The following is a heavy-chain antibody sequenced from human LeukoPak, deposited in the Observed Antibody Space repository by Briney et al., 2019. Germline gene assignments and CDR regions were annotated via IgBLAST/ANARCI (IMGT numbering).Heavy chain of an antibody. D-gene: IGHD5-12*01. CDR2: IYYSGST. CDR3: ARRSRDGYNFDY. J-gene: IGHJ4*02. V-gene: IGHV4-59*08. CDR1: GGSISSYY. Sequence: SETLSLTCTVSGGSISSYYWSWIRQPPGKGLEWIGYIYYSGSTNYNPSLKSRVTISVDTSKNQFSLKLSSVTAADTAVYYCARRSRDGYNFDYWGKGTLVTVSS.